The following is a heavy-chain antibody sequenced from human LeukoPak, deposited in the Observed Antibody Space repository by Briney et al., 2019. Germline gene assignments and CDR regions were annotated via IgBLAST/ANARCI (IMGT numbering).Heavy chain of an antibody. CDR2: IYTSGST. CDR3: ARDLQQWLTHYFDY. J-gene: IGHJ4*02. D-gene: IGHD6-19*01. Sequence: PSETLSLTCTVSGGSISSYYWSWIRQPAGKGLEWIRRIYTSGSTNYNPSLKSRVTMSVDTSKNQFSLKLSSVTAADTAVYYCARDLQQWLTHYFDYWGQGTLVTVSS. V-gene: IGHV4-4*07. CDR1: GGSISSYY.